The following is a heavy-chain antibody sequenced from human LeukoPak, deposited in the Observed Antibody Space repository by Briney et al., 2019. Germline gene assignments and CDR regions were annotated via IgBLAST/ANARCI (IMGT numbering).Heavy chain of an antibody. CDR2: ISSSGSTI. Sequence: PGVSLTLFCAPSGFTFSIYDMNWLRQARGEGREGVSYISSSGSTIYYADSVKGRFTISRDNAKNSLYLQMNSLRAEDTAVYYCARGSSSTNGFYGMYVWGQGTTVTVSS. D-gene: IGHD2-2*01. J-gene: IGHJ6*02. V-gene: IGHV3-48*03. CDR1: GFTFSIYD. CDR3: ARGSSSTNGFYGMYV.